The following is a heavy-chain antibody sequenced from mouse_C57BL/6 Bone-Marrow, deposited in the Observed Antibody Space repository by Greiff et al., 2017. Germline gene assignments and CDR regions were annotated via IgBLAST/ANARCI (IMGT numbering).Heavy chain of an antibody. CDR3: ARAFYYGSSYTAWFAY. CDR1: GYTFTDYN. V-gene: IGHV1-18*01. J-gene: IGHJ3*01. D-gene: IGHD1-1*01. CDR2: INPNNGGT. Sequence: EVQLQQSGPELVKPGASVKIPCKASGYTFTDYNMDWVKQSHGKSLEWIGDINPNNGGTIYNQKFKGKATLTVDKSSSTAYMELRSLTSEDTAVYYCARAFYYGSSYTAWFAYWGQGTLVTVSA.